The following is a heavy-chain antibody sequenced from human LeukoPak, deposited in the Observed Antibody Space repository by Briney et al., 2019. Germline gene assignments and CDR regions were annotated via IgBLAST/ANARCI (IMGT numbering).Heavy chain of an antibody. Sequence: ASVKVSCKASGGTFSSYAISWVRQAPGQGLEWMGRIIPILGIANYAQKFQGRVTITADKSTSTAYMELSSLRSEDTAVYYCAITGTYYYGSGSYNWFDPWGQGTLVTVSS. CDR1: GGTFSSYA. CDR3: AITGTYYYGSGSYNWFDP. D-gene: IGHD3-10*01. V-gene: IGHV1-69*04. CDR2: IIPILGIA. J-gene: IGHJ5*02.